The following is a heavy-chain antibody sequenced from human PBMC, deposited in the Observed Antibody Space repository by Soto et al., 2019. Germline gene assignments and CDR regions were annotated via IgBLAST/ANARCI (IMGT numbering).Heavy chain of an antibody. CDR2: IYFSGTT. CDR1: GASISSGPYY. CDR3: ARDDWEIGGLDV. J-gene: IGHJ6*02. D-gene: IGHD1-26*01. V-gene: IGHV4-31*03. Sequence: QVQLQESGPGLVKPSQTLSLTCTVSGASISSGPYYWSWIRQHPGKGPEWIGNIYFSGTTNYNPSLQIRLTISLDTSENQFSLRLSSVTAADTAVYYCARDDWEIGGLDVWGQGTTVTVSS.